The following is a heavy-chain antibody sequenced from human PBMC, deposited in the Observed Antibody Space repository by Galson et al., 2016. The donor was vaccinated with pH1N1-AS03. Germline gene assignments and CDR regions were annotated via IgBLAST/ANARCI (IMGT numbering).Heavy chain of an antibody. V-gene: IGHV5-51*01. CDR1: GYNFDTYY. D-gene: IGHD3-16*02. Sequence: QSGAEVTKPGESLKISCKGSGYNFDTYYIAWVRQMPGKGLEWIGVIYPGDSHTRYSPSFQGQVTTSADKSTSAAHLQWSSLKASDTGMYYCARHSRSDLSSHFDLWGRGTLVTVSS. J-gene: IGHJ2*01. CDR2: IYPGDSHT. CDR3: ARHSRSDLSSHFDL.